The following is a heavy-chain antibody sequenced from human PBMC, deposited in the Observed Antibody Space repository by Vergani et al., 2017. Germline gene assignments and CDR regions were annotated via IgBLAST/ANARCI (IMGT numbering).Heavy chain of an antibody. CDR1: GYTFTNYD. Sequence: QVQLVQSGTEVKKPGASVKVSCKASGYTFTNYDINWVRHATGQGLEWMGWMNPISGNTGFAQKFRGRVTITRDNSISTAYMELSSLRSEDTAIYYCARGLSGYXSGDNCYIHPWFDSLGPGTLVTVSS. D-gene: IGHD2-15*01. CDR2: MNPISGNT. CDR3: ARGLSGYXSGDNCYIHPWFDS. V-gene: IGHV1-8*03. J-gene: IGHJ5*01.